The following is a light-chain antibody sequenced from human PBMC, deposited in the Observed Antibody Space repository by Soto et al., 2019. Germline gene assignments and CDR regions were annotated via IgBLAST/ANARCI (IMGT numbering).Light chain of an antibody. CDR1: SSDIGGYNY. CDR3: TSHAGNYNMV. J-gene: IGLJ2*01. V-gene: IGLV2-8*01. CDR2: EVT. Sequence: QSALTQPPSASGSPGQSVTISCTGTSSDIGGYNYVSWYQQPPGKAPKLMIYEVTKRPSGVPDRFSASKSGNTASLTVSGLQPEDEDDYYCTSHAGNYNMVFGGGTQLTVL.